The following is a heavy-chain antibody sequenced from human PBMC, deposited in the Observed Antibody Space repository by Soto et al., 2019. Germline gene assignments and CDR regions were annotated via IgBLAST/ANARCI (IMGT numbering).Heavy chain of an antibody. CDR2: ISGSGGST. CDR3: AKDRYCSGGSCYPSDY. D-gene: IGHD2-15*01. V-gene: IGHV3-23*01. J-gene: IGHJ4*02. Sequence: EVQLLESGGGLVQPGGSLRLSCAASGFTFSSYAMSWVRQAPGKGLEWVSAISGSGGSTYYADSVKGRFTISRDNSKNTLYLQMNSLTAEDTAVYYCAKDRYCSGGSCYPSDYWGQGTLVTVSS. CDR1: GFTFSSYA.